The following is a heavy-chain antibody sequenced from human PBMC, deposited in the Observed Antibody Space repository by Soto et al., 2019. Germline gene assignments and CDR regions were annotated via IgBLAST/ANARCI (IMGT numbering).Heavy chain of an antibody. D-gene: IGHD7-27*01. Sequence: GGSLRLSCSTSGFLFRIYWMALVRQGPGKGLEWVATIKLDGREKNYLDSVQGRFTISRDDAENSMSLHMTSLRGEDKAVYFCVRELDGDGRFDYWGLGTRAAVSS. CDR1: GFLFRIYW. CDR2: IKLDGREK. CDR3: VRELDGDGRFDY. V-gene: IGHV3-7*01. J-gene: IGHJ4*02.